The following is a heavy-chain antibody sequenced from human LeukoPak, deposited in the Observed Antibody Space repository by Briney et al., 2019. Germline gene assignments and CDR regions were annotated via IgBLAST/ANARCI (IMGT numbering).Heavy chain of an antibody. Sequence: SETLSLTCSVSGGSISTHYWSWIRQPPGEGLAWLGYVYYSGSASYNPSLKSRVTMSVDTSKNQFSLKVNSATAADTAVYFCARMVYSTSSYDFWGPGTLVTVSS. CDR2: VYYSGSA. CDR1: GGSISTHY. J-gene: IGHJ4*02. V-gene: IGHV4-59*11. CDR3: ARMVYSTSSYDF. D-gene: IGHD6-13*01.